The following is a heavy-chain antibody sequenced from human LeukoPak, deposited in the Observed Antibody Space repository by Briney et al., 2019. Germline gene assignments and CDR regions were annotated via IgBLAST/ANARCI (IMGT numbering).Heavy chain of an antibody. D-gene: IGHD1-1*01. V-gene: IGHV3-23*01. CDR1: GFTFNKYA. Sequence: PGGSLRLSCAASGFTFNKYAMTWVRQAPGKGLVWVAVISARGDNTDYADSVKGRFTISRHNSKNTLSLQMNSLRVEDTAVYYCAKVVGTGTTPTDYWGQGTLVTVSS. CDR3: AKVVGTGTTPTDY. J-gene: IGHJ4*02. CDR2: ISARGDNT.